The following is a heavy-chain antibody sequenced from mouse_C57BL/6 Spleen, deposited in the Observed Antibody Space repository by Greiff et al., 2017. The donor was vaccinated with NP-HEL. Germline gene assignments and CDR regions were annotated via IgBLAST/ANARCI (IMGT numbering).Heavy chain of an antibody. Sequence: QVQLQQPGAELVKPGASVKVSCKASGYTFTSYWMHWVKQRPGQGLEWIGWIHPADSDTKYNKKFKGPATLTEDKSSTTSYMQLSSLTSEDSAVYYCAPQTAQATGFAYWGQGTLVTVSA. CDR2: IHPADSDT. CDR3: APQTAQATGFAY. V-gene: IGHV1-74*01. D-gene: IGHD3-2*02. J-gene: IGHJ3*01. CDR1: GYTFTSYW.